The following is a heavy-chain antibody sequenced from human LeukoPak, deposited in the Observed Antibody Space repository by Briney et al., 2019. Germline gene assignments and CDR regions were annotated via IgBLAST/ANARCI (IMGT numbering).Heavy chain of an antibody. Sequence: SETLSLTCDVSGHSIGSGYFWGWIRQPPGKGLEWIGSIYHSGSPYYNPSLKSRVAISVDTSKNQFSLNLSSVTAADTAVYYCAGAFGSSGYYRIDSWGQGALVTVSS. CDR2: IYHSGSP. D-gene: IGHD3-22*01. J-gene: IGHJ4*02. CDR3: AGAFGSSGYYRIDS. V-gene: IGHV4-38-2*01. CDR1: GHSIGSGYF.